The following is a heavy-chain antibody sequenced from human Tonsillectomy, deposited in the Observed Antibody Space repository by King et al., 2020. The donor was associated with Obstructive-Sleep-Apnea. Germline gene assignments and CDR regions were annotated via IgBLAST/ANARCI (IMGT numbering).Heavy chain of an antibody. D-gene: IGHD6-19*01. CDR3: AHRRPVYTSGWTTKGFDY. V-gene: IGHV2-5*02. CDR1: GFSLRTSGVG. CDR2: IYWDDDK. Sequence: TLKESGPTLVKPTQTLTLTCTFSGFSLRTSGVGVGWIRQPPGKALEWLALIYWDDDKRYSPSLKSRLTVTKDTSKNQVVLTVTNVDPVDTATYYCAHRRPVYTSGWTTKGFDYWGQGTLVTVSS. J-gene: IGHJ4*02.